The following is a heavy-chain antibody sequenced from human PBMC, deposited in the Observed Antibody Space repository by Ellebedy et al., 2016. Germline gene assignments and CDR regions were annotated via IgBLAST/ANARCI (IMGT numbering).Heavy chain of an antibody. CDR3: ATELNYYGSGSVLP. CDR1: GGSIRSYY. CDR2: IYSSGST. J-gene: IGHJ4*02. Sequence: SETLSLXXTVSGGSIRSYYWSWIRQPPGKGLEWIGYIYSSGSTNYNPSLKSRVTMSVDTSKKQLSLKVSSVTAADTAVYYCATELNYYGSGSVLPWGQGTLVTVTS. D-gene: IGHD3-10*01. V-gene: IGHV4-59*08.